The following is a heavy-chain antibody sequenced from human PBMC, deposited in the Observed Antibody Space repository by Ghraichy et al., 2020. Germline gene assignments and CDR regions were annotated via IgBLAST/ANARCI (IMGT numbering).Heavy chain of an antibody. V-gene: IGHV3-23*01. J-gene: IGHJ4*02. CDR1: GFTFSSYA. CDR3: AKGSSFTPVAYLDY. Sequence: GGSLRLSCAASGFTFSSYAMTWVRQAPGRGLEWVSGVSGSGGTTYSADSVKGRFTISRDNSKNTLYLQMNSLRAEDTAVYYCAKGSSFTPVAYLDYWGQGTLVTVSS. CDR2: VSGSGGTT. D-gene: IGHD6-19*01.